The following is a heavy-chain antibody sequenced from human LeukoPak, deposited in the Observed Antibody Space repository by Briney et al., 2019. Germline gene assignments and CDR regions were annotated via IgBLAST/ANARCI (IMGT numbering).Heavy chain of an antibody. J-gene: IGHJ4*02. D-gene: IGHD2-15*01. Sequence: ASVKVSCKASGYTFTGYYMHWVRQAPGQGLEWMGWINPNSGGTNYAQKFQGRVTMTRDTSISTAYMELSRLRSDDTAVYYCARRSVVGARTYYFDYWGQGTLVTVSS. CDR1: GYTFTGYY. V-gene: IGHV1-2*02. CDR2: INPNSGGT. CDR3: ARRSVVGARTYYFDY.